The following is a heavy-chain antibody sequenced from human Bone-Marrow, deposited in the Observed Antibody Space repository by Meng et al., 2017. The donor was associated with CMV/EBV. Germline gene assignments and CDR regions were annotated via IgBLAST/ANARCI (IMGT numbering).Heavy chain of an antibody. Sequence: ASVKVSCKASGYTFTGHYMHWVRQAPGQGLEWMGWINPNSGGTNYAQKFQGRVTMTRDTSISTAYMELSRLRSDDTAVYYCARRRRITIFGVVPRGYFDYWGQGTLVTVSS. V-gene: IGHV1-2*02. CDR3: ARRRRITIFGVVPRGYFDY. CDR1: GYTFTGHY. J-gene: IGHJ4*02. D-gene: IGHD3-3*01. CDR2: INPNSGGT.